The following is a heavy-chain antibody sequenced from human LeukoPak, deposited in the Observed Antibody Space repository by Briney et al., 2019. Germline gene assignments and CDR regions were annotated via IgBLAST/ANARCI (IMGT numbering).Heavy chain of an antibody. Sequence: SETLSLTCAVYGGSFSGYYWSWIRQPPGKGLEWIGEINHSGSTNYNPSLKSRVTISVDTSKNQLSLKLSSVTAADTAVYYCARHRWTMSYYGNWFDPWGQGTLVTVSS. CDR1: GGSFSGYY. D-gene: IGHD1-26*01. V-gene: IGHV4-34*01. J-gene: IGHJ5*02. CDR3: ARHRWTMSYYGNWFDP. CDR2: INHSGST.